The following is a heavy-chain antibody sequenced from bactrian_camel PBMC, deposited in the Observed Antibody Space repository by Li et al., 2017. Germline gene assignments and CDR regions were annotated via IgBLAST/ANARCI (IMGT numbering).Heavy chain of an antibody. D-gene: IGHD2*01. J-gene: IGHJ4*01. V-gene: IGHV3S40*01. CDR1: GFPFGGYA. CDR2: IGGTGGT. Sequence: DVQLVESGGGSVQPGGSLRLSCAASGFPFGGYAMSWARQAPGKELEWISFIGGTGGTHYINSVKGRFTISRDNAKNMVFLQLNNLKTDDTAVYYCAKGFGGSSPKGGGTQVTVS.